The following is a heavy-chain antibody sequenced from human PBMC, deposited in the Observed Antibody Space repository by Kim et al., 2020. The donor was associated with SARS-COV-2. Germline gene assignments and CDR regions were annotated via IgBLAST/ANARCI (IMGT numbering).Heavy chain of an antibody. D-gene: IGHD6-19*01. V-gene: IGHV2-5*01. Sequence: RYSQSLKSRLTITKDTSENQVVLTMTNMDPVDTATYYCAHTIRHYSSGLDYWGQGTLVTVSS. CDR3: AHTIRHYSSGLDY. J-gene: IGHJ4*02.